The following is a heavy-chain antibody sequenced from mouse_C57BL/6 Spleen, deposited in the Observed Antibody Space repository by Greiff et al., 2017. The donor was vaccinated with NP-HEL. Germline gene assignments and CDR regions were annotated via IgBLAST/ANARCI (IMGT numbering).Heavy chain of an antibody. V-gene: IGHV10-1*01. D-gene: IGHD1-1*01. CDR3: VRNYYGSGFYFDY. CDR1: GFSFNTYA. Sequence: EVKLVESGGGLVQPKGSLKLSCAASGFSFNTYAMNWVRQAPGKGLEWVARIRSKSNNYATYYADSVKDRFTISRDDSESMLYLQMNNLKTEDTAMYYCVRNYYGSGFYFDYWGQGTTLTVSS. CDR2: IRSKSNNYAT. J-gene: IGHJ2*01.